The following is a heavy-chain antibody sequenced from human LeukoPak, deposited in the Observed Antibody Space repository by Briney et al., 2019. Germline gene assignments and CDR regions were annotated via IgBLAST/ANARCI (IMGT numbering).Heavy chain of an antibody. Sequence: SETLSLTCTVSGDSISSSGYYWSWIRQPPGKGLEWIGEINHSGSTNYNPSLKSRVTISVDTSKNQFSLKLSSVTAADTAVYYCARRGVPAAMRCWGQGTLVTVSS. V-gene: IGHV4-39*07. D-gene: IGHD2-2*01. CDR3: ARRGVPAAMRC. CDR1: GDSISSSGYY. CDR2: INHSGST. J-gene: IGHJ4*02.